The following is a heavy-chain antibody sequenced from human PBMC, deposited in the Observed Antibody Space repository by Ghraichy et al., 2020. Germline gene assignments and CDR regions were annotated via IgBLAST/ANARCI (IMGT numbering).Heavy chain of an antibody. V-gene: IGHV3-23*01. CDR1: GFTFSSYA. CDR2: ISGSGGST. D-gene: IGHD3-10*01. Sequence: GGSLRLSCAASGFTFSSYAMSWVRQAPGKGLEWVSSISGSGGSTHYADAVKGRFTISRDNSKNTLYLQMNSLRAEDTAVYYCAKDLYYGSGSSHDAFDMWGQGTMVTVSS. J-gene: IGHJ3*02. CDR3: AKDLYYGSGSSHDAFDM.